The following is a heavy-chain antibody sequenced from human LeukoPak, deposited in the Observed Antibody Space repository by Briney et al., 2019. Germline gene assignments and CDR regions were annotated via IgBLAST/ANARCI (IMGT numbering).Heavy chain of an antibody. Sequence: QPGGSLRLSCTASGFTLGDSAMSRVRQAPGKGLEWVGFIRSKAYGGTTEYAASVKGRFTISRDDSKSIAYLQMNSLKTEDTAVYYCSRFLTRKYSGYDSFLFDYWGQGTLVTVSS. CDR3: SRFLTRKYSGYDSFLFDY. D-gene: IGHD5-12*01. CDR1: GFTLGDSA. CDR2: IRSKAYGGTT. V-gene: IGHV3-49*04. J-gene: IGHJ4*02.